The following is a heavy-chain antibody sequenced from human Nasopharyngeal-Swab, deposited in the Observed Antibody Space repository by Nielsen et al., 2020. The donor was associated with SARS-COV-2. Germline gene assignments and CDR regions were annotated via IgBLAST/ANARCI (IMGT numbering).Heavy chain of an antibody. V-gene: IGHV3-30*04. CDR1: GFSFSSYS. D-gene: IGHD3-16*01. CDR3: AGNLLAHTGWAFDY. J-gene: IGHJ4*02. CDR2: LSNDGSNQ. Sequence: GGSLRLSCAASGFSFSSYSLHWVRQAPGKGLQWVSVLSNDGSNQIYADSVKGRFTISRDNSRNTLFLQMNSLKVEDTAVYFCAGNLLAHTGWAFDYWGQGTPVTVSS.